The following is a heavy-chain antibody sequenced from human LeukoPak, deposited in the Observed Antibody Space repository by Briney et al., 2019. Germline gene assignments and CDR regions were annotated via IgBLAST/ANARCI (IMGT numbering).Heavy chain of an antibody. D-gene: IGHD6-13*01. CDR2: ISGFGGST. CDR1: GFIFSNYA. V-gene: IGHV3-23*01. J-gene: IGHJ4*02. Sequence: PGGSLRLSCAASGFIFSNYAMNWVRQAPGKGLEWVSGISGFGGSTYYAASVKGRFSISRDNSGNTLFLQLNHLRVEDTALYYCARRSGSSWSSFDYWGQGTLVTVSS. CDR3: ARRSGSSWSSFDY.